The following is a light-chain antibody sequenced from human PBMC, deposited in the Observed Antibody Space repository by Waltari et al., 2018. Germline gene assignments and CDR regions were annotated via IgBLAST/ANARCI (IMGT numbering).Light chain of an antibody. J-gene: IGKJ4*01. CDR2: GAS. CDR1: QSVSSN. Sequence: EIVMTQSAATLSVSPGERATLPCRASQSVSSNLAWYQQKPGQAPRLLIYGASTRATGIPARFSGSGSGTEFTLTISSLQSEDFAVYYCQQYNNWLALTFGGGTKVEIK. CDR3: QQYNNWLALT. V-gene: IGKV3-15*01.